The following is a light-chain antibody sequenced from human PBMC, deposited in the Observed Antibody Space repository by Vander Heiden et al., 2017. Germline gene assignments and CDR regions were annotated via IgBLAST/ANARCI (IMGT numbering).Light chain of an antibody. CDR1: QDISNY. J-gene: IGKJ5*01. Sequence: DIKMTQSPSSLSASVGDRVTITCQASQDISNYLNWYQQKPGKAPKLLIYDASNLETGVPSRFTGSGSGTDFTFTISSLQPEDIATYYCQQDYNLPRTFGQGTRLEIK. V-gene: IGKV1-33*01. CDR3: QQDYNLPRT. CDR2: DAS.